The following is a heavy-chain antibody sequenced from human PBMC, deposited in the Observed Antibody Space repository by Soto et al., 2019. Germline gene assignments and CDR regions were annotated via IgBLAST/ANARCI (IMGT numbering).Heavy chain of an antibody. J-gene: IGHJ6*02. V-gene: IGHV3-23*01. CDR1: GFTFSRYA. Sequence: GGSLRLFCAASGFTFSRYAMTWVRQAPGEGLERGSGISGSGGRTYYADSVKGRFTISRDNSKNTLYLQMNSLRAEDTAVYYWAKAGDIVPTPDMDVWGQGTTVTVSS. CDR3: AKAGDIVPTPDMDV. D-gene: IGHD5-12*01. CDR2: ISGSGGRT.